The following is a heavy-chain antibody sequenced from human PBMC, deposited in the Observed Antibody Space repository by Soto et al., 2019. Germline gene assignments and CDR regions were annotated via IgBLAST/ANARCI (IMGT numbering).Heavy chain of an antibody. D-gene: IGHD3-16*01. J-gene: IGHJ4*02. CDR2: IHDTGST. CDR1: GGPINSGDYY. Sequence: QVQLQESGPGLVKPSQTLSLTCTVSGGPINSGDYYWTWVRQPPGKVLEWLGYIHDTGSTYYNPSLKRRLMISIDTSTNQFFLNLNSVTAADTAVYFCAREDEGGFDFWGQGTLVTVSS. CDR3: AREDEGGFDF. V-gene: IGHV4-30-4*01.